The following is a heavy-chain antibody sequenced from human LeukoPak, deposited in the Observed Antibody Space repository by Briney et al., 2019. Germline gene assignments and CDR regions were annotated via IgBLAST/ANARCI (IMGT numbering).Heavy chain of an antibody. CDR2: IYHSGST. D-gene: IGHD3-10*01. CDR1: GYSISSGYY. J-gene: IGHJ6*03. V-gene: IGHV4-38-2*02. Sequence: SETLSLTCSVSGYSISSGYYWGWIRQPPGKGLEWIGSIYHSGSTYYNPSLQSRLTISIDTSKNQFSLKLSSVTAADTAVYYCARDRGLRYYYMDVWGKGTTVTVSS. CDR3: ARDRGLRYYYMDV.